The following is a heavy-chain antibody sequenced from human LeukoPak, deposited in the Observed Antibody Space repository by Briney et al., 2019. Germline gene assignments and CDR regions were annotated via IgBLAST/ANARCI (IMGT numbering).Heavy chain of an antibody. CDR1: GFTFSSYA. Sequence: GGSLRLSCAASGFTFSSYAMSWVRQAPGKGLEWVSAISGSGGSTYYADSVKGRFTISRDNSKNTLYLQMNSLRAEDTAVYYCATRPITMILAYYFDYWGQGTLVTVSS. CDR2: ISGSGGST. J-gene: IGHJ4*02. D-gene: IGHD3-22*01. CDR3: ATRPITMILAYYFDY. V-gene: IGHV3-23*01.